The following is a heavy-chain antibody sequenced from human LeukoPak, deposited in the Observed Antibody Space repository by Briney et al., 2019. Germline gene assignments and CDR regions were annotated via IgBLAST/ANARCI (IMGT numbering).Heavy chain of an antibody. J-gene: IGHJ1*01. CDR3: ARDSIAAADQYFQH. CDR1: GFTFSSHA. V-gene: IGHV3-48*04. D-gene: IGHD6-13*01. Sequence: PGGSLRLSCAASGFTFSSHAMNWVRQAPGKGLEWVSYISISCSAVYYADSVKGRFTISRDNAKNSLYLQMNSLRAEDTGVYYCARDSIAAADQYFQHWGQGTLVTVSS. CDR2: ISISCSAV.